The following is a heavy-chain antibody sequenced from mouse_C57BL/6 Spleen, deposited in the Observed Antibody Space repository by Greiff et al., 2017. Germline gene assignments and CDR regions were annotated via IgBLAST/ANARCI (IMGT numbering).Heavy chain of an antibody. CDR1: GFTFSSYG. CDR2: ISSGGSYT. J-gene: IGHJ3*01. Sequence: EVQRVESGGDLVKPGGSLKLSCAASGFTFSSYGMSWVRQTPDKRLEWVATISSGGSYTYYPDSVKGRFTISRDNAKNTLYLQMSSLKSEDTAMYYCARDRGFAYWGQGTLVTVSA. CDR3: ARDRGFAY. D-gene: IGHD3-2*01. V-gene: IGHV5-6*01.